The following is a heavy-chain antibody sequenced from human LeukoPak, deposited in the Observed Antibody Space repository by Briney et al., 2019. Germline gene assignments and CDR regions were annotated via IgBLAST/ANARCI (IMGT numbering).Heavy chain of an antibody. CDR1: GFTFSSYW. V-gene: IGHV3-7*03. CDR3: AKDIVHIAAAGTPPAFDI. CDR2: IKQDGSEK. D-gene: IGHD6-13*01. Sequence: PGGSLRLSCAASGFTFSSYWMSWVRQAPGKGLEWVANIKQDGSEKYYVDSVKGRFTISRDNAKNSLYLQMNSLRAEDTALYYCAKDIVHIAAAGTPPAFDIWGQGTMVTVSS. J-gene: IGHJ3*02.